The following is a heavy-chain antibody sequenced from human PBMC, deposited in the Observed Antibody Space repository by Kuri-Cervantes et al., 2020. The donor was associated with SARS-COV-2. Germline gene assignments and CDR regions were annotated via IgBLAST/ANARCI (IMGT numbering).Heavy chain of an antibody. D-gene: IGHD3-10*01. CDR1: GFTVSSNY. CDR2: IYSGGST. CDR3: ARPGSGSYNPADY. V-gene: IGHV3-66*02. Sequence: ESLKISCAASGFTVSSNYMSWVRQAPGKGLEWVSVIYSGGSTYYADSVKGRFTISRDNSKNTLYLQMNSLRAEDTAVYYCARPGSGSYNPADYWGQGTLVTVSS. J-gene: IGHJ4*02.